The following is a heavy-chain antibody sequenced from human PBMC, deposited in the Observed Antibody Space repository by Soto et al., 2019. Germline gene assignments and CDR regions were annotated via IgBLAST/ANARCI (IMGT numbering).Heavy chain of an antibody. CDR1: GGSISTPYW. J-gene: IGHJ3*01. CDR3: AYSTGWYRLDV. Sequence: QVHLQESGPGLVKPSGTLSLTCAVSGGSISTPYWWTWVRQPPEKELEWIGDVYHSGGNNYNPSLMSRVTISLDKSKNQFSLKMMSVTAADTAIYYCAYSTGWYRLDVWGQGTMVIVSS. CDR2: VYHSGGN. D-gene: IGHD6-19*01. V-gene: IGHV4-4*02.